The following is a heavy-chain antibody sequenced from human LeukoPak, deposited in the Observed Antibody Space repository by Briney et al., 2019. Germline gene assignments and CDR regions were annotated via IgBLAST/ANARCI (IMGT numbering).Heavy chain of an antibody. V-gene: IGHV3-23*01. Sequence: GGSLRLSCAASGLTFSTHAMIWVWVRQAPGKRLEWVSALNGATGVTYYADSVKGRFALSRDSSDSTLYLQMSSLRVEDTAMYYCAIKDGLIGGWYWGYWGQGTQVAVSS. D-gene: IGHD6-19*01. J-gene: IGHJ4*02. CDR1: GLTFSTHA. CDR2: LNGATGVT. CDR3: AIKDGLIGGWYWGY.